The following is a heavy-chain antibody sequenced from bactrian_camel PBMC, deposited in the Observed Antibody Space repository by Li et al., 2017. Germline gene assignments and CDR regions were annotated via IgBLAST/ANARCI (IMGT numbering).Heavy chain of an antibody. CDR2: ITRGGDTA. CDR3: VGGLFNSGGSY. J-gene: IGHJ4*01. Sequence: QLVESGGGLVQPGGSLRLSCAASEFTFSTYGMYWVRQVTGKGLEWVSVITRGGDTAYYPDSLKGRFTISRDNAKNTVYLQMNSLKPDDTAVYYCVGGLFNSGGSYLGQGTQVTVS. CDR1: EFTFSTYG. V-gene: IGHV3S25*01.